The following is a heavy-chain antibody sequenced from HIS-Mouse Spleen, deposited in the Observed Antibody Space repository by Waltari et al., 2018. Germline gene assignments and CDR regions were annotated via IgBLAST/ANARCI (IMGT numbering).Heavy chain of an antibody. CDR1: GGSISSSSYL. CDR2: IYCSGRT. D-gene: IGHD6-13*01. J-gene: IGHJ2*01. V-gene: IGHV4-39*07. CDR3: AREIPYSSSWYDWYFDL. Sequence: QLQLQESGPGLVKPSETLSLPCTVPGGSISSSSYLWGWIRQPPGKGLEWTGSIYCSGRTYYNPSLKSRVTISVDTSKNQFSLKLSSVTAADTAVYYCAREIPYSSSWYDWYFDLWGRGTLVTVSS.